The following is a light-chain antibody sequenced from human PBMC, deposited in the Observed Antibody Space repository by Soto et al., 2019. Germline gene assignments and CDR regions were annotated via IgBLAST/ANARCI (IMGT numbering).Light chain of an antibody. CDR2: DAS. Sequence: DIQMTQSPSTLSASIGDRVTINFRASESIRTWLAWYQHKPGKAPKFLIYDASSLESGVPSRFSGSGSGTEFTLTISNLQPDDFATYFCQQYNNYPRTFGQGTKVDIK. CDR3: QQYNNYPRT. V-gene: IGKV1-5*01. J-gene: IGKJ1*01. CDR1: ESIRTW.